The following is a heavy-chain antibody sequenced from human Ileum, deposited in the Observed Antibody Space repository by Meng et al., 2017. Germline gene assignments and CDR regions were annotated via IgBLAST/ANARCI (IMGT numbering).Heavy chain of an antibody. CDR1: DDSFTDYY. D-gene: IGHD1-26*01. CDR3: ARRIRGGSYLG. Sequence: QLQLMQWGAGMWKPSETLSLTCMVYDDSFTDYYWNWIRQPPGKGLEWIGEIHYSGSTNYNPSLESRVTNTEDTSQKQFSLRLSSVTAADTAVYYCARRIRGGSYLGWGQGTLVTVSS. CDR2: IHYSGST. J-gene: IGHJ4*02. V-gene: IGHV4-34*01.